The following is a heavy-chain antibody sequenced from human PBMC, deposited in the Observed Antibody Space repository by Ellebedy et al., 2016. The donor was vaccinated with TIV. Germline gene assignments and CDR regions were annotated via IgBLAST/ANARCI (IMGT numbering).Heavy chain of an antibody. Sequence: GGSLRLSCAASGFNFDNAWMNWVRQAPGKGPEWVSGIYTDDSTDYADSVKGRFTISRDNSKNTLYLQMNSLRTEDTAVYYCARASFYDVDLSGWYFDLWGRGTLITVSS. CDR2: IYTDDST. CDR3: ARASFYDVDLSGWYFDL. J-gene: IGHJ2*01. CDR1: GFNFDNAW. D-gene: IGHD3-10*02. V-gene: IGHV3-66*01.